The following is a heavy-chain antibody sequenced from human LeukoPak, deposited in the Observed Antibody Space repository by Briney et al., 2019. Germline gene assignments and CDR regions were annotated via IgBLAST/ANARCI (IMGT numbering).Heavy chain of an antibody. CDR3: ARQYSSDPRGMDV. CDR1: GGTFSSYA. CDR2: IIPIFGTA. J-gene: IGHJ6*03. D-gene: IGHD6-19*01. Sequence: SVKVSCKASGGTFSSYAISWVRQAPGQGLEWMGGIIPIFGTANYAQKFQGRVTITADESTSTAYMELSSLKSEDTAVYYCARQYSSDPRGMDVWGKGTTVTISS. V-gene: IGHV1-69*13.